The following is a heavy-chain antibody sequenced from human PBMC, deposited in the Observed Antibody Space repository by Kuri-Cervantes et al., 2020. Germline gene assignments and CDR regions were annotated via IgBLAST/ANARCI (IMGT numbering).Heavy chain of an antibody. CDR3: AKLTRFAEEPFDY. J-gene: IGHJ4*02. CDR2: IYSGGST. D-gene: IGHD4-23*01. V-gene: IGHV3-66*01. CDR1: GFTVSSNY. Sequence: GGSPRLSCAASGFTVSSNYMSWVRQAPGKGLEWVSVIYSGGSTYYADSVKGRFTISRDNSKNTLYLQMNSLRAEDTAVYYCAKLTRFAEEPFDYWGQGTLVTVSS.